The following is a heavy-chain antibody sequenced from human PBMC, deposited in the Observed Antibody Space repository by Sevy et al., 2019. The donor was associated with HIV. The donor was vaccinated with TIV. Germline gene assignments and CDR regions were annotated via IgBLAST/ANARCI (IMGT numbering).Heavy chain of an antibody. CDR3: ARDLEFYDYGDYGPAFMPDY. J-gene: IGHJ4*02. CDR1: GFMFNTYS. V-gene: IGHV3-48*01. D-gene: IGHD4-17*01. Sequence: GGSLRLSCAASGFMFNTYSMNWVRQAPGTGLEWLSYINSGSGAISYADSVKGRFTISRDIAKNTLHLQMNSLRAEDTAVYYCARDLEFYDYGDYGPAFMPDYWGQGTLVTVSS. CDR2: INSGSGAI.